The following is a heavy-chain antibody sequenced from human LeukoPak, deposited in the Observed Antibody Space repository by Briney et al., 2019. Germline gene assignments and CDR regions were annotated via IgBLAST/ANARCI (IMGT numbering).Heavy chain of an antibody. CDR2: INPNSGGT. V-gene: IGHV1-2*02. J-gene: IGHJ4*02. D-gene: IGHD3-10*01. CDR3: ASIGSSRGYYFDY. CDR1: GYTFTGYY. Sequence: ASVKVSCKASGYTFTGYYMHWVRQAPGQGLEWMGWINPNSGGTNYAQKFQGRVTMSRDTSISTAYMELSRLRSDDTAVYYCASIGSSRGYYFDYWGQGTLVTVSS.